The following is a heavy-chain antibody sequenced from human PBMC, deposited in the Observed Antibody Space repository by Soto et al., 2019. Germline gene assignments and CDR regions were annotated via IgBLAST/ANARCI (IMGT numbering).Heavy chain of an antibody. CDR1: GYTFTGYY. D-gene: IGHD3-22*01. CDR2: INPNSGGT. CDR3: ARAETYYYDSSGYYYLYYFDY. J-gene: IGHJ4*02. V-gene: IGHV1-2*04. Sequence: VSVKVSCKASGYTFTGYYMHWVRQAPGQGLEWMGWINPNSGGTNYAQKFQGWVTMTRDTSISTAYMELSRLRSDDTAVYYCARAETYYYDSSGYYYLYYFDYWGQGTLVTVSS.